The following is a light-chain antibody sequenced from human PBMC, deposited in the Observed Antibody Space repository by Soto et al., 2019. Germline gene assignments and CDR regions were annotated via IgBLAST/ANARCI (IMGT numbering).Light chain of an antibody. V-gene: IGKV3-11*01. CDR2: DAS. CDR1: QSFSNQ. J-gene: IGKJ4*01. CDR3: QQRINWLP. Sequence: EIVLTQAPATLSLAPGERATLSCRASQSFSNQLAWYQQKPGQAPRLLIYDASNRATGIPARFSDSGAGTGLTLTIRSIGSEDFAVYYCQQRINWLPFGGGTKVEIK.